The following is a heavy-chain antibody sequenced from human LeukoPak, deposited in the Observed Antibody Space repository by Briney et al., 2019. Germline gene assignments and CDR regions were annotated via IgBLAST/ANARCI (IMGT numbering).Heavy chain of an antibody. CDR1: GGSISSSSYY. D-gene: IGHD3-10*01. J-gene: IGHJ4*02. CDR3: ARLGLRGVVDY. V-gene: IGHV4-39*07. CDR2: IYYSGST. Sequence: SETLSLTCTVSGGSISSSSYYWGWIRQPPGKGLEWIGSIYYSGSTYYNPSLKSRVTISVDTSKNQFSLKLSSVTAADTAVYYCARLGLRGVVDYWGQGTLVTVSS.